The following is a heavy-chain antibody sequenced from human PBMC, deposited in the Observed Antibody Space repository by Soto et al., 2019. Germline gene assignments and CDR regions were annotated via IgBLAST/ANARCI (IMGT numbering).Heavy chain of an antibody. CDR3: ATVDPWPYRQMDY. CDR1: GASISSGDYY. CDR2: IYYTGST. V-gene: IGHV4-30-4*08. J-gene: IGHJ4*02. D-gene: IGHD4-4*01. Sequence: QVQLQESGPGLVKPSQTLSLTCTVSGASISSGDYYWSWVRQPPGKGLEWLGYIYYTGSTYYNPSLKSRVTMSIDTSKNQLSLKLTSVTAADTAVYYCATVDPWPYRQMDYWGQRTLVTVSS.